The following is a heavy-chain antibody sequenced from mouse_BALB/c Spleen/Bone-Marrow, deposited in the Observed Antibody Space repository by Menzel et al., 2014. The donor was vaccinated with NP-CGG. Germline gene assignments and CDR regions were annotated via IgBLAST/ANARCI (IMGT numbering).Heavy chain of an antibody. CDR3: ARYYYGFYFDY. CDR2: IDPANGNT. D-gene: IGHD1-1*01. V-gene: IGHV14-3*02. CDR1: GFNIKDTY. Sequence: QLQQSGAELVKPGASVKLSCTASGFNIKDTYMHWVKQRPEQGLEWIGRIDPANGNTKYDPKFQGKATITADTSSNTAYLQLSSLTSEDTAVYYCARYYYGFYFDYWGQGTTLTVSS. J-gene: IGHJ2*01.